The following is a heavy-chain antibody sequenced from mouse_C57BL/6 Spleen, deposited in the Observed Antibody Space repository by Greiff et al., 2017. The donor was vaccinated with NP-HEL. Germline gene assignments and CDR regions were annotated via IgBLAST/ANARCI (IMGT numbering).Heavy chain of an antibody. J-gene: IGHJ1*03. CDR2: INPGSGGT. Sequence: QVQLQQSGAELVRPGTSVKVSCKASGYAFTNYLIEWVKQRPGQGLEWIGVINPGSGGTNYNEKFKGKATLTADKSSSTAYMQLSSLTSEDSAVYFCARWANYYGSSTGYFDVWGTGTTVTVSS. CDR1: GYAFTNYL. CDR3: ARWANYYGSSTGYFDV. D-gene: IGHD1-1*01. V-gene: IGHV1-54*01.